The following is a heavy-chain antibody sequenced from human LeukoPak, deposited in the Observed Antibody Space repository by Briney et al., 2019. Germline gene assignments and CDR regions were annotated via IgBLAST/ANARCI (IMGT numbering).Heavy chain of an antibody. CDR2: ISSSNTYT. CDR1: GFTFSDYY. CDR3: AHWGSSGPFDY. V-gene: IGHV3-11*03. J-gene: IGHJ4*02. Sequence: GGSLRLSCAASGFTFSDYYMSWIRQAPGKGLEWVSYISSSNTYTNYAGSVKGRFTISRDDAKNSLYLQMNSLRAEDTAVYYCAHWGSSGPFDYWGQGALVTVSS. D-gene: IGHD6-6*01.